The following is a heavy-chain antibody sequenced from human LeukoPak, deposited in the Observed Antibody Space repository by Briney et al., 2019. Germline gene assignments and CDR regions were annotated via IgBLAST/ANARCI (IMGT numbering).Heavy chain of an antibody. CDR2: IKQDGSEK. CDR1: GFTFSSYW. CDR3: AREGLKLEYGDSNFDY. V-gene: IGHV3-7*01. J-gene: IGHJ4*02. Sequence: PGGSLRLSCAASGFTFSSYWMSWVRQAPGKGLEWVANIKQDGSEKYYVDSVKGRFTISRDNAKNSLYLQMNSLRAEDTAVYYCAREGLKLEYGDSNFDYWGQGTLVTVSS. D-gene: IGHD4-17*01.